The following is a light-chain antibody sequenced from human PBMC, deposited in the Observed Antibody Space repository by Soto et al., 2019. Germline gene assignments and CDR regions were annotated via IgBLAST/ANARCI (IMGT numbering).Light chain of an antibody. Sequence: QSALTQPASVSGSPGQSITISCIGTSSDVGGYNYVSWYQQHPGQAPKLMIYDVSNRPSGVSNRFSGSKSGNTASLTISGLQAEDEADYYCSSYTTSSTIFGTGTKLTVL. J-gene: IGLJ1*01. V-gene: IGLV2-14*01. CDR2: DVS. CDR3: SSYTTSSTI. CDR1: SSDVGGYNY.